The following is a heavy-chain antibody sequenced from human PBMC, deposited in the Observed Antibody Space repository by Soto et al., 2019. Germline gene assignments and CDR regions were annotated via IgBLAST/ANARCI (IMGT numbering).Heavy chain of an antibody. CDR3: ARDDVHCSGGICYGEPMDV. CDR1: GFTVSSKY. Sequence: EVQLVESGGGLVQPGGSLRLSCAASGFTVSSKYMSWVRQAPGKGLEWVAVIHRGGSIYYADSVKGRFAISRVRSKNTLYSQMNRRRVEDTAVYFSARDDVHCSGGICYGEPMDVWGQGTTVTVSS. V-gene: IGHV3-66*01. D-gene: IGHD2-15*01. J-gene: IGHJ6*02. CDR2: IHRGGSI.